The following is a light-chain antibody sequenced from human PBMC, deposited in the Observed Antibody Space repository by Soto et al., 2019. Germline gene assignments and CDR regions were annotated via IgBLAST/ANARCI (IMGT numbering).Light chain of an antibody. CDR2: DVS. CDR1: SSDVGGYNY. Sequence: QSALTQPRSVSGSPGQSVTISCTGTSSDVGGYNYVSWYQQHPGKAPKLMIYDVSKRPSEVPDRFSGSKSGNTASLTISGLQAEDEADYYCCSYAGSYTYVFGTGTKAPS. CDR3: CSYAGSYTYV. J-gene: IGLJ1*01. V-gene: IGLV2-11*01.